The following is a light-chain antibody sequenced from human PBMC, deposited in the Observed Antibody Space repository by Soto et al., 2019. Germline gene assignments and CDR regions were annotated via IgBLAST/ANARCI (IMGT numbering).Light chain of an antibody. CDR2: DVS. J-gene: IGLJ1*01. CDR3: SSFAGSYTHV. CDR1: NSDVGAYNY. Sequence: QSALTQPRSVSGSPGQAITFSCTGTNSDVGAYNYVSWYRHHPDKAPKLIIYDVSKRPSGVPDRFSGSKSGNTASLTISGLQAEDEADYFCSSFAGSYTHVFGTGTKVTVL. V-gene: IGLV2-11*01.